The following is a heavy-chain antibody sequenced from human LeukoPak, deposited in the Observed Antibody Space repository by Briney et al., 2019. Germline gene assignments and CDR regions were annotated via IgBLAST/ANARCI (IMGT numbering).Heavy chain of an antibody. CDR2: IWYDGSNK. J-gene: IGHJ4*02. CDR3: AKGNSGSLRYFDWLFRY. CDR1: GFTFSSYG. V-gene: IGHV3-33*06. D-gene: IGHD3-9*01. Sequence: GGSLRLSCAASGFTFSSYGMHWVRQAPGKVLEWVAVIWYDGSNKYYADSVKGRFTISRDNSKNTLYLQMNSLRAEDTAVYYCAKGNSGSLRYFDWLFRYWGQGTLVTVSS.